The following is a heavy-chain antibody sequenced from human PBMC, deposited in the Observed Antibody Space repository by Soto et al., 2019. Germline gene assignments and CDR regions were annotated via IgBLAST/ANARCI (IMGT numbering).Heavy chain of an antibody. CDR2: INSDGNST. Sequence: EVQLVESGGGLVQPGGSLRLSCAASGFTFSPFWMHWVRQVPGKGGVWVSRINSDGNSTSYADSVKGRFTISRDNAKNSLYLPMNRLRAEDTAVYYCARGSNHFDYWGQGTLVTVSS. D-gene: IGHD4-4*01. J-gene: IGHJ4*02. V-gene: IGHV3-74*01. CDR3: ARGSNHFDY. CDR1: GFTFSPFW.